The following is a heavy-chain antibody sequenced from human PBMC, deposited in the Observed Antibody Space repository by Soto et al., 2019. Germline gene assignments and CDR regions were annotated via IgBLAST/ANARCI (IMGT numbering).Heavy chain of an antibody. V-gene: IGHV4-59*08. D-gene: IGHD3-9*01. CDR2: IYYSGST. J-gene: IGHJ4*02. CDR1: GGSISSYY. CDR3: ARRYGYYFDC. Sequence: QVQLQESGPGLVKPSETLSLTCTVSGGSISSYYWSWIRQPPGKGLEWIGYIYYSGSTNYNPSLXRXVXTXXDPSKNQLSLKLCSVTAADKAVYYWARRYGYYFDCWGQGTLVTVSS.